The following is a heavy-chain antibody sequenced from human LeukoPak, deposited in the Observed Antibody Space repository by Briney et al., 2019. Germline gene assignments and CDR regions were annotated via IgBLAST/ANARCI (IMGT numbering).Heavy chain of an antibody. D-gene: IGHD2-21*02. CDR1: GGSISSGDYY. Sequence: SQTLSLTCTVSGGSISSGDYYWSWIRQPPGTGLEWIGYIYYSGSTYYNPSLKSRVTISVDTSKNQFSLKLSSVTAADTAVYYCARVPLSRWGPLDYWGQGTLVTVSS. CDR3: ARVPLSRWGPLDY. V-gene: IGHV4-30-4*08. CDR2: IYYSGST. J-gene: IGHJ4*02.